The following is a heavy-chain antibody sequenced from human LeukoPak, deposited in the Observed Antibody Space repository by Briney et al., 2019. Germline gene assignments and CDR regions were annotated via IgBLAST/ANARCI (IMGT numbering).Heavy chain of an antibody. CDR1: GYTFTSYD. J-gene: IGHJ6*02. CDR2: MNPNSGNT. CDR3: ARGDRNYYYYGMDV. Sequence: ASVKVSCKASGYTFTSYDINWVRQATGQGLEWMGWMNPNSGNTGYAQKFQGRVTMTRNTSISTAYMELSSLRSEDTAVYYCARGDRNYYYYGMDVWGQGTTVTVSS. D-gene: IGHD5/OR15-5a*01. V-gene: IGHV1-8*01.